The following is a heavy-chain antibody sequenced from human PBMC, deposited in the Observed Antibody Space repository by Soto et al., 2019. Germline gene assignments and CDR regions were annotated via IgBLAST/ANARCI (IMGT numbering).Heavy chain of an antibody. CDR3: ARGSHPSSKYYDFWGRTAGFDY. CDR1: GGSISSGGYY. CDR2: IYYSGST. Sequence: SETLSLTCTVSGGSISSGGYYWSWIRQHPGKGLEWIGYIYYSGSTYYNPSLKSRVTISVDTSKNQFSLKLSSMTAADTAVYYCARGSHPSSKYYDFWGRTAGFDYWGQGTLVTVSS. V-gene: IGHV4-31*03. J-gene: IGHJ4*02. D-gene: IGHD3-3*01.